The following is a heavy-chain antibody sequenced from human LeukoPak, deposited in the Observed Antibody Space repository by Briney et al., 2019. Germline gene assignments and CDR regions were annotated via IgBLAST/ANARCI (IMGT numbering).Heavy chain of an antibody. D-gene: IGHD2-8*02. V-gene: IGHV4-38-2*02. CDR2: IYYSGST. CDR1: GYSISSGYY. J-gene: IGHJ4*02. CDR3: ARDLGTAIGY. Sequence: SETLSLTCTVSGYSISSGYYWGWIRQPPGKGLEWIGSIYYSGSTYYNPSLKSRVTISVDTSKNQFSLKLSSVTAADTAVYYCARDLGTAIGYWGQGTLVTVSS.